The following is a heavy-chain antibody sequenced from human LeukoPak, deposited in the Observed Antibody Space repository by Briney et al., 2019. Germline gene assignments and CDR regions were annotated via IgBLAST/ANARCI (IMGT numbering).Heavy chain of an antibody. J-gene: IGHJ4*02. D-gene: IGHD6-19*01. CDR3: ARDGRSGWYADF. CDR1: GFTFSDYY. Sequence: GSLRLSCAASGFTFSDYYMSWIRQAPGKGLEWVSYISSSGSTIYYADSVKGRFTISRDNAINSLYLQMNSLRAEDTAFYYCARDGRSGWYADFWGQGTLVTVSS. CDR2: ISSSGSTI. V-gene: IGHV3-11*01.